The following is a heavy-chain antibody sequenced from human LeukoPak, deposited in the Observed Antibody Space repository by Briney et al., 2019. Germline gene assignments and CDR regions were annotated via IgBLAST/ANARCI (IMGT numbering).Heavy chain of an antibody. CDR3: ARDVEGGTFDI. J-gene: IGHJ3*02. CDR1: GFTFSRFW. CDR2: IDQSGGRN. Sequence: TGGSLRLSRAASGFTFSRFWMNWVRQAPGRGLEWVANIDQSGGRNNYVDSVKGRFTISRDNAKNSLFLEMSSLRADDTAVYFCARDVEGGTFDIWGQGTTVTVSS. D-gene: IGHD3-16*01. V-gene: IGHV3-7*05.